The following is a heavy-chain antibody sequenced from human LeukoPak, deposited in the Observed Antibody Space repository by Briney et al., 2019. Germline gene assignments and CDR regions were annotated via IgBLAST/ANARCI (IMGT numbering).Heavy chain of an antibody. CDR1: GYTFTGYY. Sequence: ASVKVSCKASGYTFTGYYLYRVRQAPGQGPEWMGWINPNSGGTNYAQKFQGRVTVTRDTSISTAYMELSRLRSDDTAVYYCARGGQYAGSYFDYWGQGTLVTVSS. V-gene: IGHV1-2*02. J-gene: IGHJ4*02. CDR3: ARGGQYAGSYFDY. CDR2: INPNSGGT. D-gene: IGHD1-26*01.